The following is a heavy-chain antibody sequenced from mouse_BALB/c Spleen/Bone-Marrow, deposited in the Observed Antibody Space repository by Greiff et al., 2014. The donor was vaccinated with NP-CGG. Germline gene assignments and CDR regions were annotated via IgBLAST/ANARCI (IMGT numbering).Heavy chain of an antibody. D-gene: IGHD2-4*01. Sequence: EVQVVESGGDLVKPGGSPKLSCAASGFTFSNYGMSWVRQIPDKRLEWVATISSGGTYTFYPDSVKGRFTISRDNTKNTLTLQMTSLKSEDTAMYYCARRRDYDYFDYWGQGTTLTVSS. CDR1: GFTFSNYG. CDR3: ARRRDYDYFDY. J-gene: IGHJ2*01. V-gene: IGHV5-6*01. CDR2: ISSGGTYT.